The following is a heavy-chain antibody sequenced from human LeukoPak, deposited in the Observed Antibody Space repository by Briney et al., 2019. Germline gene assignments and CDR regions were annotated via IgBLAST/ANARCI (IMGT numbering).Heavy chain of an antibody. V-gene: IGHV4-39*07. Sequence: SETLSLTCSVSGGSISNGDYYWGWIRQAPGKGLEWIGSIFDGETTHYNPSLKNRATISVDTSKNQFSLELTSVTAADATMYYCARQLPTAAADTRGYFDYWGQGTVVPSPQ. CDR3: ARQLPTAAADTRGYFDY. CDR2: IFDGETT. D-gene: IGHD6-25*01. J-gene: IGHJ4*01. CDR1: GGSISNGDYY.